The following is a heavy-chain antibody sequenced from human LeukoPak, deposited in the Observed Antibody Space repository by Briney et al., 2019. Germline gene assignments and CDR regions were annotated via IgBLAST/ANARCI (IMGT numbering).Heavy chain of an antibody. V-gene: IGHV1-46*01. CDR2: INPSGGST. CDR1: GYTFTSYY. Sequence: ASVNVSCKASGYTFTSYYMHWVRQAPGQGLEWMGIINPSGGSTSYAQKFQGRVTMTRDTSTSTVYMELSSLRSEDTAVYYCARGGSTSPTSGNYYYYGMDVWGQGTTVTVSS. J-gene: IGHJ6*02. D-gene: IGHD2-2*01. CDR3: ARGGSTSPTSGNYYYYGMDV.